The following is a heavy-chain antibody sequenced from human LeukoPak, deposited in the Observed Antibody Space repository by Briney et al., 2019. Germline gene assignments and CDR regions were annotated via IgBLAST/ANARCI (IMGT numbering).Heavy chain of an antibody. CDR3: ARDAVQAGTPFYFDF. CDR1: GIIFASYG. J-gene: IGHJ4*02. CDR2: ISAGSSNT. Sequence: PGGSLRLSCSASGIIFASYGMNWVRRAPGKGLQWVSYISAGSSNTFYADSVKGRFTISRDDADNSLHLQMNSLRAEGTAVYYCARDAVQAGTPFYFDFWGQGALVTVSS. V-gene: IGHV3-48*01. D-gene: IGHD2-15*01.